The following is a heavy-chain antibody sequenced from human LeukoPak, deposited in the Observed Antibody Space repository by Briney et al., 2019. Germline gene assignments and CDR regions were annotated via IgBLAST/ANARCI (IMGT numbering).Heavy chain of an antibody. CDR2: INHSGST. Sequence: PSETLSLTCAVYGGSFSGYYWSWIRQPPGKGLEWIGEINHSGSTNYNPSLKSRVTISVDTSKNQFSLKLSSVTAADTAVYYCAREPAAAGGNWFDPWGQGTLVTVSS. J-gene: IGHJ5*02. D-gene: IGHD6-13*01. V-gene: IGHV4-34*01. CDR3: AREPAAAGGNWFDP. CDR1: GGSFSGYY.